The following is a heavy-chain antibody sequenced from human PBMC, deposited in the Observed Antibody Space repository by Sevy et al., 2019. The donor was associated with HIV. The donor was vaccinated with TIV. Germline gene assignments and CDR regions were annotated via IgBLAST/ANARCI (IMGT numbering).Heavy chain of an antibody. V-gene: IGHV4-31*03. J-gene: IGHJ5*02. Sequence: SETLSLTCTVSGGSISSGGYYWSWNRQHPGKGLEWIRYIYYSGSTYYNPSLKSRVTISVDTSKNQFSLKLSSVTAADTAVYYCAREKPAGTTIFGVVIKGGFDPWGQGTLVTVSS. D-gene: IGHD3-3*01. CDR1: GGSISSGGYY. CDR3: AREKPAGTTIFGVVIKGGFDP. CDR2: IYYSGST.